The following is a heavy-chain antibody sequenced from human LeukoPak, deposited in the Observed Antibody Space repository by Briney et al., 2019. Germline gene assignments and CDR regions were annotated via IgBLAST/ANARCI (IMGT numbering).Heavy chain of an antibody. J-gene: IGHJ4*02. D-gene: IGHD3-10*01. CDR3: ARDRRPMAYFDY. V-gene: IGHV3-23*01. CDR1: GFTFSSYA. Sequence: GGSLRLSCAASGFTFSSYAMSWVRQAPGKGLEWVSGISGSGDNTYYADSVKGRFTISRDNSKNTLYVQVNSLRAEDTAVYYCARDRRPMAYFDYWGQGTLVTVSS. CDR2: ISGSGDNT.